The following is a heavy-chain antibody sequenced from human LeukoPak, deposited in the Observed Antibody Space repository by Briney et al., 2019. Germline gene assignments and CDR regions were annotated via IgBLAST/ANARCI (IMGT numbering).Heavy chain of an antibody. D-gene: IGHD6-19*01. V-gene: IGHV3-49*03. J-gene: IGHJ4*02. CDR2: IRSKAYGGTA. CDR3: ARDLRAVAHDFDC. Sequence: GGSLRLSCTASGFAFGDHGLNWFRQAPGKGLEWVGFIRSKAYGGTAEYAASVKSRFTISRDDSENIAYVEMNSLKSEDTAVYYCARDLRAVAHDFDCWGQGTLVTVSS. CDR1: GFAFGDHG.